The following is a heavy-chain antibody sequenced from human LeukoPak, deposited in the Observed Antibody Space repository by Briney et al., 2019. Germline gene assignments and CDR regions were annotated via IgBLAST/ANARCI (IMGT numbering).Heavy chain of an antibody. CDR3: ARDLPAAGLRGDVFEI. CDR2: IYTSGTT. J-gene: IGHJ3*02. D-gene: IGHD2-2*01. CDR1: GDSIRSYY. V-gene: IGHV4-4*07. Sequence: PSETLSLTCTVSGDSIRSYYWSWIRQPAGKGLEWLGRIYTSGTTNYNPSLRSRLTMSVDTSKNQFSLKLTSVTAADTAIYYCARDLPAAGLRGDVFEIWGQGAVVTVSS.